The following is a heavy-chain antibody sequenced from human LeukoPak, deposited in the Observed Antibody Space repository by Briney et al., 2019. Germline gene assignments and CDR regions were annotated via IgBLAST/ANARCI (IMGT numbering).Heavy chain of an antibody. CDR3: ASGTMVRGVYYYYYMDV. Sequence: ASVKVSCKASGYTFTGYYMHWVRQAPGQGLEWMGWINPYSGGRNNAQKFQGRVTMTRDTSISTAYMELSRLRSDDTAVYYCASGTMVRGVYYYYYMDVWGKGTTVTVSS. V-gene: IGHV1-2*02. CDR2: INPYSGGR. D-gene: IGHD3-10*01. CDR1: GYTFTGYY. J-gene: IGHJ6*03.